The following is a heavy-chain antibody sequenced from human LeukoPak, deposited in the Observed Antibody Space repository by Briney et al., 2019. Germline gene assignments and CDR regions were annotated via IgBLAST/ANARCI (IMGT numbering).Heavy chain of an antibody. J-gene: IGHJ4*02. D-gene: IGHD3-10*01. Sequence: PSETLSLTCTVSGGSISSYYWSWIRQPPGKGLEWIGYIYYSGSTNYNPSLKSRVTISVDTSKNQFSLKLSSVTAADTAVYYCARSYGSGTPFDYWGQGTLVTVSS. CDR1: GGSISSYY. CDR2: IYYSGST. CDR3: ARSYGSGTPFDY. V-gene: IGHV4-59*01.